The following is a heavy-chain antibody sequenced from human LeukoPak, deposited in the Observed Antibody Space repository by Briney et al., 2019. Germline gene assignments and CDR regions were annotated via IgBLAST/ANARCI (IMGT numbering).Heavy chain of an antibody. CDR3: ARGSSGYDILTGYPLNWFDP. J-gene: IGHJ5*02. CDR1: GGSISSYY. D-gene: IGHD3-9*01. CDR2: TYYSGST. Sequence: SETLSLTCTVSGGSISSYYWSWIRQPPGKGLEWIGYTYYSGSTNYNPSLKSRVTISVDTYKNQFSLKLSSVTAADTAVYYCARGSSGYDILTGYPLNWFDPWGQGTLVTVSS. V-gene: IGHV4-59*01.